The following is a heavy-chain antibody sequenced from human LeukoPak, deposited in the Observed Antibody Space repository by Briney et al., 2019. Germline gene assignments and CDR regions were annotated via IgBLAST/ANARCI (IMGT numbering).Heavy chain of an antibody. CDR2: ISAYNGNT. J-gene: IGHJ6*02. CDR3: ARDYGSGSCFWGNGMDV. CDR1: GYTFTSYG. V-gene: IGHV1-18*01. Sequence: ASVKVSCKASGYTFTSYGISWVRQAPGQGLEWMGWISAYNGNTNYAQKLQGRVTMTTDTSTSTAYMELRSLRSDDTAVYYCARDYGSGSCFWGNGMDVWGQGTTVTVSS. D-gene: IGHD3-10*01.